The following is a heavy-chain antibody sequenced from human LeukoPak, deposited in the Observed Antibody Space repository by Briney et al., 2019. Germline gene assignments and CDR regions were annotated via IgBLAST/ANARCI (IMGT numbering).Heavy chain of an antibody. D-gene: IGHD3-3*02. CDR2: VYYNGDT. CDR3: ARSTISIFEVIPPAGDFQH. CDR1: GGSISSSSYY. V-gene: IGHV4-39*01. J-gene: IGHJ1*01. Sequence: PSETLSLTCTVSGGSISSSSYYWGWIRQAPGKGLEWIGSVYYNGDTYHNPSLKSRGTISVDTSKNQFSLKLSSVTAADTSIYYCARSTISIFEVIPPAGDFQHWGQGTLVTVSS.